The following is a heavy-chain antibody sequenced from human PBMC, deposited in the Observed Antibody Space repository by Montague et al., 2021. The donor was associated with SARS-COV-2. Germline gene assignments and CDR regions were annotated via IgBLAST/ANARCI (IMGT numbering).Heavy chain of an antibody. CDR2: IYNTGST. D-gene: IGHD2-21*01. CDR3: ARDRGWGSRGAGYIDL. CDR1: GGSITSGGYN. J-gene: IGHJ2*01. Sequence: TLSLTCTVSGGSITSGGYNWTWIRQHPGKGLEWIGYIYNTGSTYYXPSLQSRLRTSVDTSKNEFSLTLTSVTAADTAIYYCARDRGWGSRGAGYIDLWGRGTLVTVSS. V-gene: IGHV4-31*03.